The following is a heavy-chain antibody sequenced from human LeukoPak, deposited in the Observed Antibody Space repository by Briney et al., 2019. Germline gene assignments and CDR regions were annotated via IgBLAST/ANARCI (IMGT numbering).Heavy chain of an antibody. J-gene: IGHJ4*02. CDR2: IKPDTGVT. CDR3: ARDNNWGPDY. V-gene: IGHV1-2*02. CDR1: GFTFTAHY. Sequence: ASVKVSCTTSGFTFTAHYMHWVRQAPGQGLEWMGWIKPDTGVTYYAQTFQGRFTMTVDVSISTVSMELTSLRSDDTAIYYCARDNNWGPDYWGQGTLVTASS. D-gene: IGHD7-27*01.